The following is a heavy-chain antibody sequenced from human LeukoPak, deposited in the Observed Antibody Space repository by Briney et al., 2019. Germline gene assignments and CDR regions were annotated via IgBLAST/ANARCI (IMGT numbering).Heavy chain of an antibody. CDR2: ISSSSSYI. Sequence: PGGSLRLSCAASGFTFSSYSMNWVRQAPGKGLEWVSSISSSSSYIYYADSVKGRFTISRDNAKNSLYLQMNSLRAEDTAVYYCARNYVDSSNWPDHIDYWGQGTLVTVSS. CDR3: ARNYVDSSNWPDHIDY. J-gene: IGHJ4*02. D-gene: IGHD6-13*01. CDR1: GFTFSSYS. V-gene: IGHV3-21*01.